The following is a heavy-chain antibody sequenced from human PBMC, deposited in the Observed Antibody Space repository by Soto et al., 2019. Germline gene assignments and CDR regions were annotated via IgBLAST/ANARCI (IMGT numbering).Heavy chain of an antibody. CDR1: GYSFTSYW. V-gene: IGHV5-10-1*01. Sequence: ESLKISCKGSGYSFTSYWISWVRQMPGKGLEGMGRIDPRDPYTNSSPPSQANVPIPPDKSISTAYLQWSSLKASDTAMYYCARPGSSSGGNYYYGMDVWGQGTTVTVSS. CDR3: ARPGSSSGGNYYYGMDV. J-gene: IGHJ6*02. CDR2: IDPRDPYT. D-gene: IGHD6-6*01.